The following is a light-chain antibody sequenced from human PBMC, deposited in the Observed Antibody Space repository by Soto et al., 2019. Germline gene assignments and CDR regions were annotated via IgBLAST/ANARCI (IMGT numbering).Light chain of an antibody. V-gene: IGLV2-14*01. J-gene: IGLJ1*01. CDR3: SSYTSSSTLHV. Sequence: QSALTQPASVSGSPGQSITISSTGTSSDVGGYNYVSWYQQHPGKAPKLLIYDVSNRPSGVSNRFSGSKSGNTASLTISGRQSEDEADYYFSSYTSSSTLHVFGTGTKLTV. CDR2: DVS. CDR1: SSDVGGYNY.